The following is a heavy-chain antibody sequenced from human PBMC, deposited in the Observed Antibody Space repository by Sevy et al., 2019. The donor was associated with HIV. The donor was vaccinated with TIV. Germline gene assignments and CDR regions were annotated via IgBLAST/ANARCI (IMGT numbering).Heavy chain of an antibody. CDR1: GFIFSDYY. J-gene: IGHJ4*02. D-gene: IGHD6-19*01. CDR2: ITSSGTTI. CDR3: AKDRSSGWPAFDY. Sequence: GGSLRLSCAASGFIFSDYYMSWIRQAPGKGLEWVSYITSSGTTIYYADSVKGRFSISRDNAKNSLYLQMNSLRAEDTAVYYCAKDRSSGWPAFDYWGQGTLVTVSS. V-gene: IGHV3-11*01.